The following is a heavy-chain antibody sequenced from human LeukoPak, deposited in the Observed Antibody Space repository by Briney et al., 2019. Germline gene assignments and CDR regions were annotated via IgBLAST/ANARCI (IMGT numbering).Heavy chain of an antibody. V-gene: IGHV4-59*01. CDR3: ARDGLVATGFDY. Sequence: PSETLSLTCTVSGGSISSYYWSWIRQPPGKGLEWIGYIYYSGSTNYNPSLKSRVTISVDTSKNQFSLKLSSVTAADTAVYYCARDGLVATGFDYWGQGTLVTVSS. D-gene: IGHD5-12*01. J-gene: IGHJ4*02. CDR2: IYYSGST. CDR1: GGSISSYY.